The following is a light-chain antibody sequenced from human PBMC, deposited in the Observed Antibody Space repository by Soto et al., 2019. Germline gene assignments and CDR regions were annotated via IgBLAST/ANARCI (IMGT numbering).Light chain of an antibody. CDR1: QSISGY. CDR3: QQGYSNPIT. V-gene: IGKV1-39*01. CDR2: AAS. Sequence: DIQLTQSTSSLSASIGDRVTIICRASQSISGYLSWYQQKPGKAPKPLIYAASSLQSGVPSRFSGSESGTDFTLTITSLQPEDFATYYCQQGYSNPITFGQGTRLEIK. J-gene: IGKJ5*01.